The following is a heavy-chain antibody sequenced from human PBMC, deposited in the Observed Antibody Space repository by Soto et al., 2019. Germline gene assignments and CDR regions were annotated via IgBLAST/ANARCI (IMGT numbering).Heavy chain of an antibody. CDR2: IGESGTPT. V-gene: IGHV3-23*01. D-gene: IGHD2-2*01. Sequence: GGSLRLSCAASGFTFSSYAMEWVRQAPGKGLEWVSLIGESGTPTYYADSVKGRFTISRDNSGNTLFLEMYSLRAGDTAVYYCARYIPGVRYYGMDVWGQGTTVTVSS. J-gene: IGHJ6*02. CDR1: GFTFSSYA. CDR3: ARYIPGVRYYGMDV.